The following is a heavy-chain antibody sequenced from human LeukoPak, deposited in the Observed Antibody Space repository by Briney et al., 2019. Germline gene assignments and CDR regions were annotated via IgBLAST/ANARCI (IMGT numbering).Heavy chain of an antibody. J-gene: IGHJ5*02. CDR3: ARYPGSGSYLPSYNWFDP. D-gene: IGHD3-10*01. CDR1: GFTFSSYW. CDR2: IKQGGSEK. Sequence: GGSLRLSCAASGFTFSSYWMSWVRQAPGKRREGVANIKQGGSEKYYVDSVKGRFTISRDNAKNSLYLQMNSLRAEDTAVYYCARYPGSGSYLPSYNWFDPWGQGTLVTVSS. V-gene: IGHV3-7*01.